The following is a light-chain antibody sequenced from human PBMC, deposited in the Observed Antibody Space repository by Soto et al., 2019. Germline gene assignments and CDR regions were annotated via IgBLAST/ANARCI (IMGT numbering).Light chain of an antibody. CDR1: QNIRGSR. CDR3: QQYGTSPVT. V-gene: IGKV3-20*01. Sequence: EIVLTQSPGTLSLSPGERATLSCRASQNIRGSRLAWYQQKPGQAPRLLILGASSRATGIPDRFSGSGSGTDFALTISRLEPEDFALYYCQQYGTSPVTFGQGARVEI. J-gene: IGKJ1*01. CDR2: GAS.